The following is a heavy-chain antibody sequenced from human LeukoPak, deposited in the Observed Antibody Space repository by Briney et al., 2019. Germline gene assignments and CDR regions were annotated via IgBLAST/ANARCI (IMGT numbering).Heavy chain of an antibody. D-gene: IGHD2-21*02. Sequence: ASETLSLTRTVSGGSINNYYWNWIRQPPGKGLEWIGYIYYSGSNNYNPSLKSRVTISVDTSKNQFSLKLSSVTAADTAVYYCARDGVTYDAFDIWGQGTMVTVSS. J-gene: IGHJ3*02. CDR1: GGSINNYY. CDR2: IYYSGSN. CDR3: ARDGVTYDAFDI. V-gene: IGHV4-59*01.